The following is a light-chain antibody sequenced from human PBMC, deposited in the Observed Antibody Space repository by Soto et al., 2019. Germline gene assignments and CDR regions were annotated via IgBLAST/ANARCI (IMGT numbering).Light chain of an antibody. V-gene: IGLV2-18*02. CDR2: EVN. J-gene: IGLJ1*01. CDR1: SSDVGAYNR. CDR3: QSYDSSLSGYV. Sequence: QSALTQPPSVSASPGQSVTIPCTATSSDVGAYNRVSWYQQYPGTPPKLMISEVNNRPSGVPDRFSGSKSGNTASLTISGLQAEDEADYYCQSYDSSLSGYVFGTGSKLTVL.